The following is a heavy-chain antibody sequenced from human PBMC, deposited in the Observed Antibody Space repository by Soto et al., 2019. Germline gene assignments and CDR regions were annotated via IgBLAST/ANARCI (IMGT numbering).Heavy chain of an antibody. CDR2: ISAYNGNT. CDR3: ARDEEKIVATITPLDY. V-gene: IGHV1-18*01. Sequence: QVQLVQSGAEVKKPGASVKVSCKASGYTFTSYGISWVRQAPGQGLEWMGWISAYNGNTNYAQKLQGRVTMTTDTSTSTADMELRSLRSDDTAVYYCARDEEKIVATITPLDYWGQGTLVTVSS. J-gene: IGHJ4*02. D-gene: IGHD5-12*01. CDR1: GYTFTSYG.